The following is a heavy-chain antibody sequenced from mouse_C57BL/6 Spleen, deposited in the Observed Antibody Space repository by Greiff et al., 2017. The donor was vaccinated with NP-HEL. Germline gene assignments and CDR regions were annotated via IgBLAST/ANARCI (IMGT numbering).Heavy chain of an antibody. Sequence: QVQLKQPGAELVMPGASVKLSCKASGYTFTSYWMHWVKQRPGQGLEWIGEIDPSDSYTNYNQKFKGKSTLTVDKSSSTAYMQLSSLTSEDSAVYYCAGYYDYDGRYFDVWGTGTTVTVSS. CDR1: GYTFTSYW. V-gene: IGHV1-69*01. D-gene: IGHD2-4*01. CDR2: IDPSDSYT. J-gene: IGHJ1*03. CDR3: AGYYDYDGRYFDV.